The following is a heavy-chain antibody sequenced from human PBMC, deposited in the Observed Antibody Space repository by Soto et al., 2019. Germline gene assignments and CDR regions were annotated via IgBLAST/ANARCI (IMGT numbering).Heavy chain of an antibody. CDR3: AKDRWDVRALFDY. D-gene: IGHD1-26*01. CDR1: GFTFSGYA. CDR2: ISGSGGST. J-gene: IGHJ4*02. V-gene: IGHV3-23*01. Sequence: EVQLLESGGGLVQPGGSLRLSCAASGFTFSGYAMSWVRQAPGKGLEWVSAISGSGGSTYYAASVRGRYTISRDNSKKPLYLQMNSLRADDTAVYYCAKDRWDVRALFDYWGQGTLVTVSS.